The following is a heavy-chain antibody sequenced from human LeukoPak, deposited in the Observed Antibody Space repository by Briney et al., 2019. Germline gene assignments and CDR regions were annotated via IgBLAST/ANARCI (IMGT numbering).Heavy chain of an antibody. CDR1: GLTFSSYA. CDR3: AKDRPTVYSSSWLHFLDS. D-gene: IGHD6-13*01. V-gene: IGHV3-23*01. Sequence: GGSLRLSCAASGLTFSSYAMSWVRQAPGKGLEWVSDISGSGGSTYYADSVKGRFTISRDNSKNTLYLQMNSLRADDTAVYFCAKDRPTVYSSSWLHFLDSWGQGTLVTVSS. CDR2: ISGSGGST. J-gene: IGHJ4*02.